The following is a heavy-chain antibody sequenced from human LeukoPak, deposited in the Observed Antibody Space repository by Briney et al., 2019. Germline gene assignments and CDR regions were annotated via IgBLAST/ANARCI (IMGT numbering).Heavy chain of an antibody. CDR1: GFAFSSYA. J-gene: IGHJ4*02. Sequence: GGSLRLSYAVSGFAFSSYAMSWVRQAPGKGLEWVSAISGSGGSTYYADSVKGRFTISRDNSKNTLYLQMNSLRAEDTAVYYCANGGVVVVAATEPLYYFDYWGQGTLVTVSS. CDR2: ISGSGGST. V-gene: IGHV3-23*01. CDR3: ANGGVVVVAATEPLYYFDY. D-gene: IGHD2-15*01.